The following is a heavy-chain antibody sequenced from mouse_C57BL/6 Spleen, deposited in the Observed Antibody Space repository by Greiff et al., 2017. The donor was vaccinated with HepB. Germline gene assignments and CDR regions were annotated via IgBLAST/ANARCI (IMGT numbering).Heavy chain of an antibody. D-gene: IGHD2-1*01. J-gene: IGHJ2*01. Sequence: HVQLQQSGAELVRPGASVTLSCKASGYTFTDYEMHWVKQTPVHGLEWIGAIDPETGGTAYNQKFKGKAILTADKSSSTAYMELRSLTSEASAVYYCTRNFYYGNYGGAYFDYWGQGTTLTVSS. V-gene: IGHV1-15*01. CDR1: GYTFTDYE. CDR2: IDPETGGT. CDR3: TRNFYYGNYGGAYFDY.